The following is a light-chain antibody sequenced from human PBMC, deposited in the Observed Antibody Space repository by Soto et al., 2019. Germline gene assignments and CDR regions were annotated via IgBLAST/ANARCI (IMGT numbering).Light chain of an antibody. J-gene: IGKJ4*01. CDR2: KAS. V-gene: IGKV1-5*03. CDR3: QQYNNYPPT. Sequence: DIQMTQSPSTLSASVGDRVTITCRASKSVSSGLAWYQHKPGKAPNLLIYKASSLESGVPSRFSGSESGTEFTLTISRLQPDDFATYFCQQYNNYPPTFGGGTKVGIK. CDR1: KSVSSG.